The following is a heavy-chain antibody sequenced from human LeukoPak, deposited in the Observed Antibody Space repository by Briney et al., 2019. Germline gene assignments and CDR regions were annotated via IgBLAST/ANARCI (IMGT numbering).Heavy chain of an antibody. CDR2: ISYDGSNK. J-gene: IGHJ3*02. Sequence: GALRLSCAASGFTFSSYAMHWVRQAPGKGLEWVAVISYDGSNKYYADSVKGRFTISRDNSKNTLYLQMNSLRAEDTAVYYCARGSRRIQLWQRGAFDIWGQGTMVTVSS. D-gene: IGHD5-18*01. CDR1: GFTFSSYA. CDR3: ARGSRRIQLWQRGAFDI. V-gene: IGHV3-30*04.